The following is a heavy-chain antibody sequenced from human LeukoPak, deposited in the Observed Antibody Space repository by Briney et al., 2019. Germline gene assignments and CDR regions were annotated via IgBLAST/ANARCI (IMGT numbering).Heavy chain of an antibody. CDR1: GFTFTSSA. D-gene: IGHD5-18*01. CDR2: IVVGSGNT. V-gene: IGHV1-58*02. CDR3: AALDSYGLRFDY. Sequence: ASVKVSCKASGFTFTSSAMQWVRQARGQRLEWIGWIVVGSGNTNYAQKFQERVTVTRDMSTSTAYMELSSLRSEDTAVYYCAALDSYGLRFDYWGQGTLVIVSS. J-gene: IGHJ4*02.